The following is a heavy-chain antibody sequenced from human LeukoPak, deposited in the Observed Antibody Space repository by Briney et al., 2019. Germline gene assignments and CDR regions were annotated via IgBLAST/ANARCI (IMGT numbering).Heavy chain of an antibody. CDR1: GYSFTSYW. J-gene: IGHJ4*02. CDR3: ARHGRAYSSFADFDY. CDR2: IYPGDSDT. V-gene: IGHV5-51*01. D-gene: IGHD6-6*01. Sequence: GEPLKISCKGSGYSFTSYWIGWVRQMPGKGLEWMGIIYPGDSDTRYSPSFQGQVTISADKSISTAYLQWSSLKASDTAMYYCARHGRAYSSFADFDYWGQGTLVTVSS.